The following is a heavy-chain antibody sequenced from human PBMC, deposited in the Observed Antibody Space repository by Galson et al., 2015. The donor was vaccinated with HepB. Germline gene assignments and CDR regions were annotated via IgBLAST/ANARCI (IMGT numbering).Heavy chain of an antibody. V-gene: IGHV4-34*01. CDR2: INHSGST. CDR1: GGSFSGYY. Sequence: ETLSLTCAVYGGSFSGYYWSWIRQPPGKGLEWIGEINHSGSTNYNPSLKSRVTISVDTSKNQFSLKLSSVTAADTAVYYCARETAAAGNAFDIWGQGTMVTVSS. D-gene: IGHD6-13*01. CDR3: ARETAAAGNAFDI. J-gene: IGHJ3*02.